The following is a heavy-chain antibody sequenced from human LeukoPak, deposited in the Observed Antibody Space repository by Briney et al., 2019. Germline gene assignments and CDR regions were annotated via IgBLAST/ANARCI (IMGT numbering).Heavy chain of an antibody. V-gene: IGHV1-69*06. CDR2: IIPIFGTA. CDR3: ARDRGGYSGYDAFDY. Sequence: SVKVSCKASGYTFTSYYMHWVRQAPGQGLEWMGGIIPIFGTANYAQKFQGRVTITADKSTSTAYMELSSLRSEDTAVYYCARDRGGYSGYDAFDYWGQGTLVTVSS. D-gene: IGHD5-12*01. CDR1: GYTFTSYY. J-gene: IGHJ4*02.